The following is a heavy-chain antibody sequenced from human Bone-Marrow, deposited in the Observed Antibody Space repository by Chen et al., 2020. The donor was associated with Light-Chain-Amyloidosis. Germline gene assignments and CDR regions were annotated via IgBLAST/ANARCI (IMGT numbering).Heavy chain of an antibody. J-gene: IGHJ4*02. Sequence: EVQLEQSGPEAKKPGESVKISRKGPGYTFTNYWIGWVRRMHGKGLEWMGVIYPDDSDARYSPSFEGQVTISADKSITTAYLQWRSLKASDTAMYYCARRRDGYNFDYWGQGTLVTVSS. D-gene: IGHD5-12*01. V-gene: IGHV5-51*01. CDR3: ARRRDGYNFDY. CDR1: GYTFTNYW. CDR2: IYPDDSDA.